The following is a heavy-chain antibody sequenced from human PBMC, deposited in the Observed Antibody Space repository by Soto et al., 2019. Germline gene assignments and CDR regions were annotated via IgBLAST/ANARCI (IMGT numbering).Heavy chain of an antibody. V-gene: IGHV1-69*13. J-gene: IGHJ4*02. CDR2: IIPIFGTA. CDR1: GGTFSSYA. D-gene: IGHD2-2*01. CDR3: ARGPGFEYCSSTSCPVGYFDY. Sequence: SVKVSCKASGGTFSSYAISWVRQAPGQGLEWMGGIIPIFGTANYAQKFQGRVTITADESTSTAYMELSSLRSEDTAVYYCARGPGFEYCSSTSCPVGYFDYWGQGTLVTASS.